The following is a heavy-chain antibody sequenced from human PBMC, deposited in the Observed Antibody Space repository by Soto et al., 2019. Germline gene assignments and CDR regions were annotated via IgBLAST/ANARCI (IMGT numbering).Heavy chain of an antibody. Sequence: GESLKISCKGSGYSFTSYWIGWVRQMPGKGLEWMGIIYPGDSDTRYSPSFQGQVTISADKSISTAFLQWSSLKASDTAMYHCARLYCSSMSCSYYYGMDVWGRGTTVTVSS. CDR3: ARLYCSSMSCSYYYGMDV. V-gene: IGHV5-51*01. J-gene: IGHJ6*02. D-gene: IGHD2-2*01. CDR1: GYSFTSYW. CDR2: IYPGDSDT.